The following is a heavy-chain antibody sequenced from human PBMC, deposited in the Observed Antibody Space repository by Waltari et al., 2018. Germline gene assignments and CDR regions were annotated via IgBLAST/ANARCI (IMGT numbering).Heavy chain of an antibody. J-gene: IGHJ4*02. CDR2: IYSGGST. D-gene: IGHD3-9*01. V-gene: IGHV3-53*01. Sequence: EVQLVESGGGLIQPGGSLRLSCAASGFTVSSNYMSWVRQAPGKGLEWVSVIYSGGSTYYADSVKGRFTISRDNSKNTLYLQMNSLRAEDTAVYYCARAGYDILTGYPVHFDYWGQGTLVTVSS. CDR1: GFTVSSNY. CDR3: ARAGYDILTGYPVHFDY.